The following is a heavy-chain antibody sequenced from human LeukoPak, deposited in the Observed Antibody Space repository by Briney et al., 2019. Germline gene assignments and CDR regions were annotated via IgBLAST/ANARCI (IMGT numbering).Heavy chain of an antibody. CDR3: ARAPGYSSSWYL. CDR2: INHSGST. J-gene: IGHJ5*02. Sequence: SETLSLTSAVYGGSFSGYYWSWIRQPPAKGLEWIVEINHSGSTNYNPSLKSRVTISVDTSKNHFSLKLSSVTAADTAVYYCARAPGYSSSWYLWGQGTLVTVSS. CDR1: GGSFSGYY. V-gene: IGHV4-34*01. D-gene: IGHD6-13*01.